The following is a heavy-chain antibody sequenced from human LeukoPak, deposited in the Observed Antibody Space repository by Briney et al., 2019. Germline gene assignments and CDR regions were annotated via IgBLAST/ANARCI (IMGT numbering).Heavy chain of an antibody. Sequence: PSETLSLTCTVSGGSISSSSYYWGWIRQPPGKGLEWIGSIYYSGSTYYNPSLKSRVTISVDTSKNQFSLKLSSVTAADTAVYYCARDIPLWFGELSQNDYWGQGTLVTVSS. CDR1: GGSISSSSYY. CDR3: ARDIPLWFGELSQNDY. D-gene: IGHD3-10*01. V-gene: IGHV4-39*07. CDR2: IYYSGST. J-gene: IGHJ4*02.